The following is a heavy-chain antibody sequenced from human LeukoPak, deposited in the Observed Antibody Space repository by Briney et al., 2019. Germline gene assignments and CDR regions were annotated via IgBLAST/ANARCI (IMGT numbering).Heavy chain of an antibody. Sequence: PGGSLRLSCAASGFTFSSYAMSWVRQAPGKGLEWVSAISGSGGSTYYADSVKGRFTISRDNSKNTLYLQMNSLRAKDTAVYYCAKDIYDSSGYPSDYWGQGTLVTVSS. CDR2: ISGSGGST. CDR3: AKDIYDSSGYPSDY. D-gene: IGHD3-22*01. CDR1: GFTFSSYA. V-gene: IGHV3-23*01. J-gene: IGHJ4*02.